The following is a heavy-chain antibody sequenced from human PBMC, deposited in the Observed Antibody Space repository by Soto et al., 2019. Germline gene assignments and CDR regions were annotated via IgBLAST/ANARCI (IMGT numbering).Heavy chain of an antibody. D-gene: IGHD2-15*01. J-gene: IGHJ3*02. Sequence: SGPTLVNPTQTLTLTCTFSGFSLNTRAVGVGWIRQPPGKALEWLALINWNDDKRYSPSLKDRLTITKDTSKNHVVLTMTNIDPVDTAKYYCAHRHDLGGFDIWGQGTTVTVSS. CDR1: GFSLNTRAVG. CDR3: AHRHDLGGFDI. V-gene: IGHV2-5*01. CDR2: INWNDDK.